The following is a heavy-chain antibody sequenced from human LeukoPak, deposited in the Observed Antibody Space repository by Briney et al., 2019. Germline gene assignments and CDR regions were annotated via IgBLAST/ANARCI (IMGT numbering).Heavy chain of an antibody. CDR3: AKSYLQIVTLTALYFDS. J-gene: IGHJ4*02. D-gene: IGHD2-21*02. V-gene: IGHV3-23*01. Sequence: GGSPRLSCAASGFSFSNYAMNWVRQAPGKGLEWVSTSGTGGNTYSTDSVKGRFIIPRDNSKNTLYLQMNSLRAADTAIYYCAKSYLQIVTLTALYFDSWGQGALVTVSS. CDR2: SGTGGNT. CDR1: GFSFSNYA.